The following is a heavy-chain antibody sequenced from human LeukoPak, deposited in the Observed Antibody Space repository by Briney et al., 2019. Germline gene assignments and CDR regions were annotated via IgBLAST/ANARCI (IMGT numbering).Heavy chain of an antibody. J-gene: IGHJ4*02. CDR3: ARRYSSSSPVDY. V-gene: IGHV4-39*01. Sequence: PSETLSLTCTVSGGSISSSSYYWGWIRQPPGKGLEWIGSIYYSGSTCYNPSLKSRVTISVDTSKNQFSLKLSSVTAADTAVYYCARRYSSSSPVDYWGQETLVTVSS. D-gene: IGHD6-6*01. CDR1: GGSISSSSYY. CDR2: IYYSGST.